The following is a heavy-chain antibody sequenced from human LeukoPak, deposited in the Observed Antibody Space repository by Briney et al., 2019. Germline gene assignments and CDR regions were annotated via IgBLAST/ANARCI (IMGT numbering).Heavy chain of an antibody. Sequence: ASVKVSCKTSGYTFTNHGISWVRQAPGQGLEWMGWISGYNGNTNYVQKFRGRITMTTDTSTSTAYLQLRSLSSDDTALYYCARDLSLGRHDDGEPFDSWGQGTQVTVSS. CDR1: GYTFTNHG. J-gene: IGHJ4*02. D-gene: IGHD4-17*01. CDR2: ISGYNGNT. CDR3: ARDLSLGRHDDGEPFDS. V-gene: IGHV1-18*01.